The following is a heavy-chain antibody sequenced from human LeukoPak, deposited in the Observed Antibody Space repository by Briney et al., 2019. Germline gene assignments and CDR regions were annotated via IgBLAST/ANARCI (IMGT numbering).Heavy chain of an antibody. D-gene: IGHD6-13*01. CDR1: GGSISSSSYY. CDR2: IYYSGST. J-gene: IGHJ6*03. Sequence: PSQTLSLTCTVSGGSISSSSYYWGWIRQPPGKGLEWIGSIYYSGSTYYNPSLKSRVTISVDTSKNQFSLKLSSVTAADTAVYYCARGRAAAGIFYYYYYMDVWGKGTTVTVSS. V-gene: IGHV4-39*07. CDR3: ARGRAAAGIFYYYYYMDV.